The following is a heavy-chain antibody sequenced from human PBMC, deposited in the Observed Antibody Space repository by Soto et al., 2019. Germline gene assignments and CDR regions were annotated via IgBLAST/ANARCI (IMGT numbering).Heavy chain of an antibody. Sequence: SETLSLTCTVSGGSISSYYWSWIRQPPGKGLERIGEIYHSGSTNYNPSLKSRVTKSVDKSKNQFSLKLSSVTAADTAVYYCSREDYGSGSYYTSSDGMDVWGQGTTVTVSS. CDR3: SREDYGSGSYYTSSDGMDV. J-gene: IGHJ6*02. V-gene: IGHV4-59*12. CDR2: IYHSGST. CDR1: GGSISSYY. D-gene: IGHD3-10*01.